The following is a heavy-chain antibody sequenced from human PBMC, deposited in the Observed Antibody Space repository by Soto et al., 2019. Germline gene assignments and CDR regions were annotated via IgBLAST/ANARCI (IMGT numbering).Heavy chain of an antibody. CDR1: GFSLSASGVG. CDR2: IYWDDDK. D-gene: IGHD3-9*01. CDR3: AHSANYDILAN. V-gene: IGHV2-5*02. J-gene: IGHJ4*02. Sequence: QITLKESGPTLVKPTQTLTLTCAFSGFSLSASGVGVGWIRQPPGKALEWLALIYWDDDKRYSPSLKNRLTINKDTSKNQVVLTMTNMDPVDTATYYCAHSANYDILANWGQGPLVTVSS.